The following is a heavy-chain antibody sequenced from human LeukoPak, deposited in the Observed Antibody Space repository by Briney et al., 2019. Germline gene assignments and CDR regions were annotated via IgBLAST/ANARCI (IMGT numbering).Heavy chain of an antibody. V-gene: IGHV3-23*01. CDR2: ISVSGGRT. J-gene: IGHJ4*02. CDR1: GLTLNNHA. D-gene: IGHD2-15*01. CDR3: ANEPRPEYCSGGSCYLWY. Sequence: GGSLTHLCAASGLTLNNHAIIGVHQAPRIELPWVSAISVSGGRTYYAESVKCRFTIPRDNSKNTLYLQMNSLRAEDTAVYYCANEPRPEYCSGGSCYLWYWGQGTLVTVSS.